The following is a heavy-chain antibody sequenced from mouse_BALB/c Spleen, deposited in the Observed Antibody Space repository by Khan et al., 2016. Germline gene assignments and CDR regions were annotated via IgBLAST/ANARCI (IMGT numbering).Heavy chain of an antibody. CDR2: INPGSNYT. D-gene: IGHD2-10*02. CDR3: EIWGYGNYLYQAMDY. Sequence: VQLQESGAELAKPGASVKMSCKAAGYTFTRFWMHWVKQRPGQGLEWIGYINPGSNYTDYNQNFKDKATLTADKSSSTAYMLLSSLTSEDSAVYVSEIWGYGNYLYQAMDYWGQGISVTVSS. V-gene: IGHV1-7*01. CDR1: GYTFTRFW. J-gene: IGHJ4*01.